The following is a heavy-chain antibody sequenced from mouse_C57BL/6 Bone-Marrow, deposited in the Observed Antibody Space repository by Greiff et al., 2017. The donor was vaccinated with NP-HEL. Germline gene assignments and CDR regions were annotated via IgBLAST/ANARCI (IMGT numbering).Heavy chain of an antibody. Sequence: VQLQQSGPELVKPGASVKISCKASGYTFTDYYMNWVKQSHGKSLEWIGDINPNNGVTSYNQKFKGKATLTVDKSSSTAYMELRSLTSEDSAVYYCARSQGLPGDYWGQGTSVTVSS. CDR2: INPNNGVT. J-gene: IGHJ4*01. CDR1: GYTFTDYY. CDR3: ARSQGLPGDY. D-gene: IGHD2-2*01. V-gene: IGHV1-26*01.